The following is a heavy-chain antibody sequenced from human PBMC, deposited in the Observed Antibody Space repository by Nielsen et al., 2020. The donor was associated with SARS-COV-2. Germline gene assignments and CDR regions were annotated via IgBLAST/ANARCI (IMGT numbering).Heavy chain of an antibody. J-gene: IGHJ6*02. V-gene: IGHV3-73*01. Sequence: GESLKISCAASGFTFGDSIIHWVRQASGKGLEWVGRVRSKTNNYETAYAASVKGRFTISRDESKNMAYLQMTSLKTEDTAVHYCKHYYERDVWGQGTTVTVSS. CDR2: VRSKTNNYET. CDR3: KHYYERDV. CDR1: GFTFGDSI.